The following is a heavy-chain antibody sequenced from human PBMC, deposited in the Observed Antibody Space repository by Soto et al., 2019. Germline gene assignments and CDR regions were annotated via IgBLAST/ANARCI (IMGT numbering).Heavy chain of an antibody. CDR1: PDAVTCIG. CDR2: ISAYNGNT. CDR3: ARARNYFDY. V-gene: IGHV1-18*01. J-gene: IGHJ4*02. Sequence: SCTASPDAVTCIGISLVRQAPGQGLEWMGWISAYNGNTNYAQKLQGRVTMTRDTSTRTVYMERSSLRFEDTAVYYCARARNYFDYWGQGILVTVSA.